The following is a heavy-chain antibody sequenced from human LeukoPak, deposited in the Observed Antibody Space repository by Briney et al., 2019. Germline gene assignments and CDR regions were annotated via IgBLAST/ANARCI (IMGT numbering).Heavy chain of an antibody. V-gene: IGHV1-69*06. D-gene: IGHD5-18*01. CDR1: GGTFSSYA. CDR2: IIPIFGTA. CDR3: ARDVDTAMAIPRPFDY. J-gene: IGHJ4*02. Sequence: SVKVSCKASGGTFSSYAISWVRQAPGQGLEWMGGIIPIFGTANYAQKFQGRVTITADKSTSTAYMELSSLRSEDTAVYYCARDVDTAMAIPRPFDYWGQGTLVTVSS.